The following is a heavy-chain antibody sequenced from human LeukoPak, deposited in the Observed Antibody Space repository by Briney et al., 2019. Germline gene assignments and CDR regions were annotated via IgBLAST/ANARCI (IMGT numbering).Heavy chain of an antibody. V-gene: IGHV3-23*01. CDR1: GFTFSSYA. D-gene: IGHD4-17*01. J-gene: IGHJ4*02. CDR3: AKGRDYGDVYFDY. CDR2: ISGSGGST. Sequence: GGSLRLSCAASGFTFSSYAMSWVRQAPGKGLEWVSAISGSGGSTYYADSVKGRFTISRDNSKNTLYLQMNSLRAEDTAVYYYAKGRDYGDVYFDYWGQGTLVTVSS.